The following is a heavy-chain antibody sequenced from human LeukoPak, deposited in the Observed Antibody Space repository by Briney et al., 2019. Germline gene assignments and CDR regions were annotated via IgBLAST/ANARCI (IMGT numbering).Heavy chain of an antibody. Sequence: SDTLSLTCAVSGYSITSDYYWGSIRPPPGKRLEWIGSIYHTGRTSYNPSLASRVTISMDTSRNHFSLRLTSVTAADTAVYYCARDTSGWAWFDPWGQGALVTVSS. CDR3: ARDTSGWAWFDP. J-gene: IGHJ5*02. V-gene: IGHV4-38-2*02. CDR2: IYHTGRT. CDR1: GYSITSDYY. D-gene: IGHD2-2*01.